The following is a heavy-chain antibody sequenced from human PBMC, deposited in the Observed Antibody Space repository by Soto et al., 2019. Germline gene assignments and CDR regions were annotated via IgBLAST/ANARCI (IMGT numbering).Heavy chain of an antibody. CDR3: TRDLDWLLFDY. CDR1: VFTFSNYV. D-gene: IGHD3-3*01. J-gene: IGHJ4*02. V-gene: IGHV3-74*01. Sequence: PGGSLRLSCVASVFTFSNYVMHLVRQSPGKRLVWVSRISHDAAFTSDADSVKGRFTISRGNSKNTLYLQMNSLRAEDTAVYYCTRDLDWLLFDYWGKGT. CDR2: ISHDAAFT.